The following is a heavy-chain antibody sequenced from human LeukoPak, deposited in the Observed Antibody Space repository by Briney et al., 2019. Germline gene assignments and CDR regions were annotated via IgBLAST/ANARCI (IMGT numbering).Heavy chain of an antibody. CDR1: GVTVSSNY. CDR2: IYTGGST. V-gene: IGHV3-66*01. Sequence: GGSLRLSCAASGVTVSSNYMSWVRQAPGKGLEWVSFIYTGGSTSYADSVKGRFTISRDNSKNTLYLQMNSLRAEDTAVYYCARDGVGRSPSYHHFDSWGQGTLVTVSS. J-gene: IGHJ4*02. D-gene: IGHD1-14*01. CDR3: ARDGVGRSPSYHHFDS.